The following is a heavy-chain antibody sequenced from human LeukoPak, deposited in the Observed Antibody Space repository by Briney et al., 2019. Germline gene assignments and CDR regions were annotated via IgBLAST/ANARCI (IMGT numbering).Heavy chain of an antibody. CDR2: IYTSGST. CDR1: GGSISSGSYY. Sequence: SSQTLSLTCTVSGGSISSGSYYWGWIRQPAGKGLEWIGRIYTSGSTNYNPSLKSRVTISVDTSKNQFSLKLSSVTAADTAVYYCARELGYCSSTSCYLDPWGQGTLVTVSS. V-gene: IGHV4-61*02. J-gene: IGHJ5*02. CDR3: ARELGYCSSTSCYLDP. D-gene: IGHD2-2*01.